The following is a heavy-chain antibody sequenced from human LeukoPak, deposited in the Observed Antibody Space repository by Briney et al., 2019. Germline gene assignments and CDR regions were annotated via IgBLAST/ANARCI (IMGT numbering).Heavy chain of an antibody. D-gene: IGHD2-2*01. J-gene: IGHJ4*02. CDR2: IYYSGST. V-gene: IGHV4-31*03. Sequence: PSQTLSLPCTVSGRSISSGGYYWRWIRQHPGKGLGWFGYIYYSGSTYYNPSLKSRVTISVDTSKNQFSLKLSSVTAADTAVYYCARGPGGQLLATLFDYWGQGTLVTVSS. CDR1: GRSISSGGYY. CDR3: ARGPGGQLLATLFDY.